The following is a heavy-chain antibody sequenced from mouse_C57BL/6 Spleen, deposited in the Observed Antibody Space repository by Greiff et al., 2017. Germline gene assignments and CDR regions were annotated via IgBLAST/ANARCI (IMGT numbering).Heavy chain of an antibody. CDR1: GFNIKDDY. CDR3: TGLLWLRYYAMDY. CDR2: IDPENGDT. V-gene: IGHV14-4*01. D-gene: IGHD2-2*01. Sequence: EVMLVESGAELVRPGASVKLSCTASGFNIKDDYMHWVKQRPEQGLEWIGWIDPENGDTEYASKFQGKATITADTSSNTAYLQLSSLTSEDTAVYYCTGLLWLRYYAMDYWGQGTSVTVSS. J-gene: IGHJ4*01.